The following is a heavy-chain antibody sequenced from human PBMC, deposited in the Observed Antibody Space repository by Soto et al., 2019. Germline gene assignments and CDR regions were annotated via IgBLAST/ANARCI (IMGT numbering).Heavy chain of an antibody. Sequence: PSETLSLTCTVSGGSISSGDYYWSWIRQPPGKGLEWIGYIYYSGSTYYNPSLKSRVTISVDTSKNQFSLKLSSVTAADTAVYYCARGAGSSGYYYFGPHYFDYCGQGTLVTVPQ. D-gene: IGHD3-22*01. CDR1: GGSISSGDYY. CDR3: ARGAGSSGYYYFGPHYFDY. V-gene: IGHV4-30-4*01. J-gene: IGHJ4*02. CDR2: IYYSGST.